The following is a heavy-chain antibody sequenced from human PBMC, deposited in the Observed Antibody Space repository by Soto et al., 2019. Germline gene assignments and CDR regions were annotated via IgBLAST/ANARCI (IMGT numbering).Heavy chain of an antibody. CDR3: ARGRSDSSGYYKRYYYGMDV. CDR2: INHSGST. CDR1: GGSFSGYY. V-gene: IGHV4-34*01. D-gene: IGHD3-22*01. J-gene: IGHJ6*02. Sequence: SETLFLTCAVYGGSFSGYYWSWIRQPPGKGLEWIGEINHSGSTNYNPSLKSRVTISVDTSKNQFSLKLSSVTAADTAVYYCARGRSDSSGYYKRYYYGMDVWGQGTTVTVSS.